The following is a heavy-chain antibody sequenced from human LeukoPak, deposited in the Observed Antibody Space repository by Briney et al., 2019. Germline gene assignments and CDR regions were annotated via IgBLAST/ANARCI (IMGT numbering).Heavy chain of an antibody. CDR1: GFTFSSYA. CDR3: ARGIAGYCSSTSCYRGVTD. CDR2: ISGSGGST. V-gene: IGHV3-23*01. J-gene: IGHJ4*02. D-gene: IGHD2-2*02. Sequence: GGSLRLSCAASGFTFSSYAMSWVRQAPGKGLEWVSAISGSGGSTYYADSVKGRFTISRDNSKNTLYLQMNSLRAEDTAVYYCARGIAGYCSSTSCYRGVTDWGQGTLVTVSS.